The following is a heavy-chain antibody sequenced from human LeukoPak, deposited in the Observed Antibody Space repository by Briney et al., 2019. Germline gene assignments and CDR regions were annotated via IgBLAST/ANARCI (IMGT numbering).Heavy chain of an antibody. Sequence: SETLSLTCAVSGYSISSGYYWGRIRQPPGKGLEWIGSIYHSGSTYYNPSLKSRVTISVDTSKNQFSLKLSSVTAADTAVYYCARQVVDYVWGNPDAFDIWGQGTMVTVSS. CDR1: GYSISSGYY. D-gene: IGHD3-16*01. V-gene: IGHV4-38-2*01. J-gene: IGHJ3*02. CDR2: IYHSGST. CDR3: ARQVVDYVWGNPDAFDI.